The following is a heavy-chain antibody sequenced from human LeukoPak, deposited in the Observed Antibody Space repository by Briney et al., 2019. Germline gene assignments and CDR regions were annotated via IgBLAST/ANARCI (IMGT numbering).Heavy chain of an antibody. CDR1: GGSFSGYY. J-gene: IGHJ6*02. Sequence: PSETLSLTCAVYGGSFSGYYWSWIRQPPGKGLEWIGEINHSGSTNYNPSLKSRVTISVDTSKNQFSLKLSSVTAADTAVYYCARVGLGYYGMDVWGQGTTVTVSS. V-gene: IGHV4-34*01. CDR3: ARVGLGYYGMDV. D-gene: IGHD3-16*01. CDR2: INHSGST.